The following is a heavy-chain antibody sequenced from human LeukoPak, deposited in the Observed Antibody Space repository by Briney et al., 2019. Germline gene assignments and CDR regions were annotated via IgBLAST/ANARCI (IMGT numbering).Heavy chain of an antibody. Sequence: GASVKVSCKASGCTFSSYAISWVRQAPGQGLEWMGGIIPIFGTANYAQKFQGRVTITADESTSTAYMELSSLRSEDTAVYYCARDLRGAYSYGAPYYYYGMDVWGKGTTVTVSS. J-gene: IGHJ6*04. D-gene: IGHD5-18*01. CDR1: GCTFSSYA. CDR3: ARDLRGAYSYGAPYYYYGMDV. V-gene: IGHV1-69*13. CDR2: IIPIFGTA.